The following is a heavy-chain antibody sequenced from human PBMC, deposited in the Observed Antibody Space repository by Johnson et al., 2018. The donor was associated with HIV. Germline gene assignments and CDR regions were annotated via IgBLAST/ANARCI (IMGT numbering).Heavy chain of an antibody. Sequence: VQLVESGGGVVQPGRSLRLSCAASGFTFSSNWMNWVRQAPGKGLQWVANIKEDGSEKYYVDSVRGRFTISRDNAKNSLYLQMNSLRVEDTAVNYCARPIARGASDIWGQGTMVTVSS. CDR1: GFTFSSNW. CDR3: ARPIARGASDI. CDR2: IKEDGSEK. V-gene: IGHV3-7*05. J-gene: IGHJ3*02. D-gene: IGHD3-10*01.